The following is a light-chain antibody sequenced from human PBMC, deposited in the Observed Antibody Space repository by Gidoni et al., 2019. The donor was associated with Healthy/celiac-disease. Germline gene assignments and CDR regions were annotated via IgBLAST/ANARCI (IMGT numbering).Light chain of an antibody. Sequence: AIRMTQSPSSFSASTGDRVTITWRASQGISSYLAWYQQKPGKAPKLLIYAASPLQSGVPSRFSGSGSVTDFTLTISCLQSEDFATYYCQQYYSYPATFGGGTKVEIK. CDR1: QGISSY. V-gene: IGKV1-8*01. CDR3: QQYYSYPAT. CDR2: AAS. J-gene: IGKJ4*01.